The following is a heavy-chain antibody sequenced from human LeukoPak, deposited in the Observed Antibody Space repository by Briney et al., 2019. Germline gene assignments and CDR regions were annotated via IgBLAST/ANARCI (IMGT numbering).Heavy chain of an antibody. D-gene: IGHD2-2*01. Sequence: ASVKVSCKASGYTFTSYDINWVRQATGQGLEWMGWMNPNSGNTGYAQKFQGRVTITRNTSISTAYMELSSLRSEDTAVYYCASPQGYCSSTSCPFDYWGQGTLATVSS. CDR3: ASPQGYCSSTSCPFDY. CDR2: MNPNSGNT. V-gene: IGHV1-8*03. CDR1: GYTFTSYD. J-gene: IGHJ4*02.